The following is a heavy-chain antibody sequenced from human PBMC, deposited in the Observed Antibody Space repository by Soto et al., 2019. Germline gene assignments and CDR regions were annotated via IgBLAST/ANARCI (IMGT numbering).Heavy chain of an antibody. CDR1: GYTFTSYD. CDR2: MNPNSGNT. D-gene: IGHD6-19*01. J-gene: IGHJ6*04. Sequence: QVQLVQSGAEVKKPGASVKVSCKASGYTFTSYDINWVRQATGQGLEWMGWMNPNSGNTGYAKKFQGRVTMTRNTSISTAYMELSSLRSEDTAVYYCARDHSSGWYGPYYYYGMDVWGKWTTVTVS. CDR3: ARDHSSGWYGPYYYYGMDV. V-gene: IGHV1-8*01.